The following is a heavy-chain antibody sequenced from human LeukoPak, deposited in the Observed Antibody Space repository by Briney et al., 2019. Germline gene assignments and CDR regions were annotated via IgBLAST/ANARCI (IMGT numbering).Heavy chain of an antibody. J-gene: IGHJ3*02. V-gene: IGHV4-30-4*08. CDR3: ASEPDYDFWSGYSDPGNAFDI. Sequence: PSETLSLTCTVSGGSISSGGYYWSWIRQPPGKGLEWIGYIYYSGSTYYNPSLKSRVTISVDTSKNQFSLKLSSVTAADTAVYYCASEPDYDFWSGYSDPGNAFDIWGQGTMVTVSS. CDR1: GGSISSGGYY. D-gene: IGHD3-3*01. CDR2: IYYSGST.